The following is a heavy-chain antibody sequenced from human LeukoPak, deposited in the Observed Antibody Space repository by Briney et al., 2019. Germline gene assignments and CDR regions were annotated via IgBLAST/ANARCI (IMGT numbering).Heavy chain of an antibody. J-gene: IGHJ4*02. CDR2: IGSSGSYI. Sequence: GGSLRLSCAAPGFTFSSYSMNWVRQAPGKGLEWVSSIGSSGSYISYADSVKGRFAISRDKAKNSLYLQMNSLRAEDTAAYYCARTPPGYSSGWYFDYWGQGTLVTVSS. D-gene: IGHD6-19*01. CDR3: ARTPPGYSSGWYFDY. V-gene: IGHV3-21*01. CDR1: GFTFSSYS.